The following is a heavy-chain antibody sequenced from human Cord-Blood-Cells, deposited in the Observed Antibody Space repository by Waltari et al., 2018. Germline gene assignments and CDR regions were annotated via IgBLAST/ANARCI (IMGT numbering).Heavy chain of an antibody. Sequence: QVQLVQSGAEVKKPGASVKVSCRVSGYTLTELSMNWVRQAPGNGLEWMGGVDPEDCETIYAQKFQGRATMTEDTSTHTAYMELSSLRSEDTAVYYCATVGYCTNGVCYIDDAFDIWGQGTMVTVSS. CDR2: VDPEDCET. V-gene: IGHV1-24*01. D-gene: IGHD2-8*01. J-gene: IGHJ3*02. CDR3: ATVGYCTNGVCYIDDAFDI. CDR1: GYTLTELS.